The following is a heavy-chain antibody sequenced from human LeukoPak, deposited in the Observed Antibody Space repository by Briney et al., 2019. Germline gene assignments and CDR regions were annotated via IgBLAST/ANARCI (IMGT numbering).Heavy chain of an antibody. D-gene: IGHD6-13*01. Sequence: SETLSLTCTVSGGSISSSFYYWGWIRQPPGKGLEWIGSIYHSGSTNYNPSLKSRVTISVDTSKNQFSLKLSSVTAADTAVYYCARAAGRHWYFDLWGRGTLVTVSS. CDR2: IYHSGST. V-gene: IGHV4-39*07. CDR1: GGSISSSFYY. J-gene: IGHJ2*01. CDR3: ARAAGRHWYFDL.